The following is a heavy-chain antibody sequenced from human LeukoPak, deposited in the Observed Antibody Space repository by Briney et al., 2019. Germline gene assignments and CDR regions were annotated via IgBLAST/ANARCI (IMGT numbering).Heavy chain of an antibody. CDR2: IYHSGST. J-gene: IGHJ6*03. CDR1: GYSISSGYY. V-gene: IGHV4-38-2*02. Sequence: SETLSLTCTVSGYSISSGYYWGWIRQPPGKGLEWIGSIYHSGSTYYNPSLKSRVTISVDTSKNQFSLKLSSVTAADTAVYYCARRVVRDYYYYMDVWGKGTTVTVSS. CDR3: ARRVVRDYYYYMDV. D-gene: IGHD3-3*01.